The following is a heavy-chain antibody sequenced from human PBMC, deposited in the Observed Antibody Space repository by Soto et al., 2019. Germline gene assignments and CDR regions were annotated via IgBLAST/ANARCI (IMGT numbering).Heavy chain of an antibody. CDR2: ISYDGSNK. V-gene: IGHV3-30*18. CDR3: AKDRWLMGITRGSNWFDP. J-gene: IGHJ5*02. D-gene: IGHD3-10*01. Sequence: GGSLRLSCAASGFTFSSYGMHWVRQAPGKGLEWVAVISYDGSNKYYADSVKGRFTISRDNSKNTLYLQMNSLRAEDTAVYYCAKDRWLMGITRGSNWFDPWGQGTLVTVSS. CDR1: GFTFSSYG.